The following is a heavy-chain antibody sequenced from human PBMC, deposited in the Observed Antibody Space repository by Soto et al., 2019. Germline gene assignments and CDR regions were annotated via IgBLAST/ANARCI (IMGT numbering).Heavy chain of an antibody. CDR1: GFTFSNAW. D-gene: IGHD3-9*01. CDR2: ISGSGGST. V-gene: IGHV3-23*01. Sequence: GGSLRLSCAASGFTFSNAWMNWVRQAPGKGLEWVSAISGSGGSTYYADSVKGRFTISRDNSKNTLYLQMNSLRAEDTAVYYCAKAFNVLRYFDWLFPSFDYWGQGTLVTVSS. CDR3: AKAFNVLRYFDWLFPSFDY. J-gene: IGHJ4*02.